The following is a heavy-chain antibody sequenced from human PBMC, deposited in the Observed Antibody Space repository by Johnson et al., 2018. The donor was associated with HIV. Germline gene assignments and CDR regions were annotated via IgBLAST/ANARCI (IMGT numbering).Heavy chain of an antibody. CDR2: IKSKTDGGTT. J-gene: IGHJ3*02. Sequence: EVQLVESGGGLVQPGGSLRLSCAASGFPFSYAWMNWVRQTPGKGLEWVGRIKSKTDGGTTDYAAPVTGRFTISRDDSKNTLYLQMNSLRAEDTAVYYCAKDHQDYGGNSDAFDIWGQGTMVTVSS. V-gene: IGHV3-15*01. CDR3: AKDHQDYGGNSDAFDI. D-gene: IGHD4-23*01. CDR1: GFPFSYAW.